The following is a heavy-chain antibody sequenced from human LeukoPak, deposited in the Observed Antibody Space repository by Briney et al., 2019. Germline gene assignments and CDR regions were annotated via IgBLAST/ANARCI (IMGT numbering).Heavy chain of an antibody. J-gene: IGHJ4*02. Sequence: ASVKVSCKASGYTFTDYYIHWVRQAPGQGLEWMGWINPDSGGANYAQNFQGRVAMTRDTSITTAYMELSTLTSDDTAVYYCATPSAASTIYFDYWGQGTLVTVSS. V-gene: IGHV1-2*02. CDR3: ATPSAASTIYFDY. CDR1: GYTFTDYY. CDR2: INPDSGGA. D-gene: IGHD6-13*01.